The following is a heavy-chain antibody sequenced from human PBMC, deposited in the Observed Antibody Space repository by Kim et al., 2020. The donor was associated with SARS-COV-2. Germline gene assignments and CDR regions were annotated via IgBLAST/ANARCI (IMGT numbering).Heavy chain of an antibody. CDR2: IYYSGST. CDR1: GGSITSTSHY. D-gene: IGHD3-10*01. V-gene: IGHV4-39*01. J-gene: IGHJ5*02. CDR3: ARLVWFGASQNWFDP. Sequence: SETLSLTCTVSGGSITSTSHYWGWIRQAPGKGLESIGIIYYSGSTYYNPSLMSRVTMSIDTSKDQFSLRLSSVTAADTAVYYCARLVWFGASQNWFDPWGQGTLVTVSS.